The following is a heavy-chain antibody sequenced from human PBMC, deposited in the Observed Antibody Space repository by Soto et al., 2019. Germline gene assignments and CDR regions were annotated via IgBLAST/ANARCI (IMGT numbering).Heavy chain of an antibody. Sequence: SQTLSLTCAISGDSVSSNSAAWNWIRQSPSRGLEWLGRAYYRSKWYNDYAVSVKSRITINPDTSKNQFSLQLNSVTPEDTAVYYCARSGAHNWNKNWFDPWGQGTLVTVSS. CDR1: GDSVSSNSAA. CDR3: ARSGAHNWNKNWFDP. V-gene: IGHV6-1*01. CDR2: AYYRSKWYN. D-gene: IGHD1-20*01. J-gene: IGHJ5*02.